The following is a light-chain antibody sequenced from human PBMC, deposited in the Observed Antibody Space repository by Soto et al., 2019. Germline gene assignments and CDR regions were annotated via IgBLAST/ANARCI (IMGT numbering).Light chain of an antibody. V-gene: IGKV1-39*01. Sequence: DIQLTQSPSSLSASVGDRVTITCRASQGIITYLNWYQQKPGKAPNLLIYSSSTLQSGVPSRFSGSGSGTDFTLTISSLQPEDFATYYCLQYDSYPRTFGQGTKVDIK. J-gene: IGKJ1*01. CDR2: SSS. CDR3: LQYDSYPRT. CDR1: QGIITY.